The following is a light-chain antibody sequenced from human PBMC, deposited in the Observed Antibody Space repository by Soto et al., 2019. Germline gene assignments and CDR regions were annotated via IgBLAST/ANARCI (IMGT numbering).Light chain of an antibody. CDR2: KAS. J-gene: IGKJ1*01. CDR1: QSISSY. CDR3: LQYSSHSWT. V-gene: IGKV1-5*03. Sequence: EIQVTQNPSSLSASVGDRVTITCRASQSISSYLNWYQQKSGKAPKLLIYKASTLESGVPSRFSGSGSGTEFTLTISRLQPDDVATYYCLQYSSHSWTFGQVGNVDIK.